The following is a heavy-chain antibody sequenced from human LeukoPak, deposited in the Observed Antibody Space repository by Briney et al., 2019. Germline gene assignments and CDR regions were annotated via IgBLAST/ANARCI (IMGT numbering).Heavy chain of an antibody. D-gene: IGHD5-18*01. Sequence: SETLSLTCTVSGGSISSYYWSWIRQPPGKGLEWIGYIYYSGSTNYNPSLKSRVTISVDTSKNQFSLKLSSVTAADTAVYYCARVGDSYGYLFDYWGQGTLVTVSS. CDR1: GGSISSYY. CDR2: IYYSGST. CDR3: ARVGDSYGYLFDY. J-gene: IGHJ4*02. V-gene: IGHV4-59*01.